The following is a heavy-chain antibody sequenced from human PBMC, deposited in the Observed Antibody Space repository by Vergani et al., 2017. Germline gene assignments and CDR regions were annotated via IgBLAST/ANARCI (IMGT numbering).Heavy chain of an antibody. J-gene: IGHJ2*01. CDR2: IHKRGKT. CDR3: ARSQGDYWYFDL. V-gene: IGHV4-38-2*01. CDR1: GYSIGSGFY. D-gene: IGHD2-21*01. Sequence: QVRLEESGPGRVKPSETLSLTCSVSGYSIGSGFYRAWIRQSPGEGLQWLMSIHKRGKTYPNPSLKSRVSVSLDTSKNRFSLNLTSVTATDTAVNYGARSQGDYWYFDLWGPGSLVTVSS.